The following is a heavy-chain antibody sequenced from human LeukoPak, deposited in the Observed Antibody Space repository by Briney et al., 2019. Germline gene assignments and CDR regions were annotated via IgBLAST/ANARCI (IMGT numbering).Heavy chain of an antibody. V-gene: IGHV3-48*01. CDR2: ISSSSRTI. J-gene: IGHJ4*02. CDR3: AREGRAGTTSEPFDY. Sequence: GGSRRLSCAASGFTLRSYSMNWVRQAPGKGLEWVSYISSSSRTIYYADSVKGRFTMSRDNAKNSLYLQMNSLRAEDTALYYCAREGRAGTTSEPFDYWGQGTLVTVSS. CDR1: GFTLRSYS. D-gene: IGHD1-1*01.